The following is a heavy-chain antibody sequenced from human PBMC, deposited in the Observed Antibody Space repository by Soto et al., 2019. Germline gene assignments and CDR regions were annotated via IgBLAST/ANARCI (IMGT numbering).Heavy chain of an antibody. CDR1: GGTFSSYA. CDR2: IIRIFHTS. Sequence: ASVKVSCKASGGTFSSYAFSWVRQAPGQGLEWMGGIIRIFHTSTYAQNFQGRVTITADESTSTAYMELINLRSDDTAVYYCVHRRDGYNSAFFDYWGQGTLVTVSS. CDR3: VHRRDGYNSAFFDY. D-gene: IGHD5-12*01. J-gene: IGHJ4*02. V-gene: IGHV1-69*13.